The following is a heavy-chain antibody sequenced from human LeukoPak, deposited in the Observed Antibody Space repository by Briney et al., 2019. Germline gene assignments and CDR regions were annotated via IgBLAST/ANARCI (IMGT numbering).Heavy chain of an antibody. D-gene: IGHD6-13*01. Sequence: GGSLRLSCAASGFTFSSYSMNWVRQAPGKGLEWVSSISSSSSYIYYAGSVKGRFTISRDNAKNSLYLQMNSLRAEDTAVYYCARVGAAAELDPWGQGTLVTVSS. V-gene: IGHV3-21*01. CDR1: GFTFSSYS. CDR3: ARVGAAAELDP. CDR2: ISSSSSYI. J-gene: IGHJ5*02.